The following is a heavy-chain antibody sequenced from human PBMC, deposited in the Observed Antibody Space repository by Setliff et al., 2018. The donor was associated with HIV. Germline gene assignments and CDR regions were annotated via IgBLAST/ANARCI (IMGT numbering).Heavy chain of an antibody. J-gene: IGHJ4*02. V-gene: IGHV3-23*01. D-gene: IGHD3-16*01. CDR2: ISGSGGST. CDR1: GFTFNKAW. Sequence: GGSLRLSCAASGFTFNKAWMSWVRQAPGKGLEWVSGISGSGGSTYYADSVKGRFTISRDNSKNTLYLQMNSLRAEDTAVYFCAKDDYVWGNPFDYWGQGTLVTVSS. CDR3: AKDDYVWGNPFDY.